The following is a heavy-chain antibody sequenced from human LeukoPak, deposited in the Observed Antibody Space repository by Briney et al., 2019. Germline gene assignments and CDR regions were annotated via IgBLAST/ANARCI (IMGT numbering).Heavy chain of an antibody. CDR1: GGSLSGYY. Sequence: PSETLSLTCAVYGGSLSGYYWSGIRQPPGKGLEWIGEINHSGSTNYNPSLKSRVTISVDTSKNQFSLKLSSVTAADTAVYYCARGGPLDIVVVPAALNYYYYYMDVWGKGTTVTVSS. V-gene: IGHV4-34*01. CDR3: ARGGPLDIVVVPAALNYYYYYMDV. D-gene: IGHD2-2*03. CDR2: INHSGST. J-gene: IGHJ6*03.